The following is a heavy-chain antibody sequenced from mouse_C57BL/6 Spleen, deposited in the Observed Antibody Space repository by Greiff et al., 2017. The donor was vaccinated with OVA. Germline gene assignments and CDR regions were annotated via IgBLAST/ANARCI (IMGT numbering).Heavy chain of an antibody. D-gene: IGHD4-1*01. V-gene: IGHV5-4*01. CDR1: GFTFSSYA. Sequence: EVQLVESGGGLVKPGGSLKLSCAASGFTFSSYAMSWVRQTPEKRLEWVATISDGGSYTYYPDNVKGRFTISRDNAKNNLYLQMSHLKSEDTAMYYCAREAGRGFAYWGQGTLVTVSA. CDR3: AREAGRGFAY. CDR2: ISDGGSYT. J-gene: IGHJ3*01.